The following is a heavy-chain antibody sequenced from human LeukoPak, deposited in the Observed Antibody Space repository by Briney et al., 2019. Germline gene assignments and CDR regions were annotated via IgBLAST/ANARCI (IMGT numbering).Heavy chain of an antibody. V-gene: IGHV3-23*01. Sequence: GGSLRLSCRASGFNFNTYAISWVRQAPGKGLEWVSTINNSGGSKFYAASVKGRFTISRDNSMNLVYLQMNNLRPEDTALYYCAKDVRQYSSGSYFDFWGQGTLVTVSS. D-gene: IGHD3-10*01. CDR3: AKDVRQYSSGSYFDF. CDR2: INNSGGSK. CDR1: GFNFNTYA. J-gene: IGHJ4*02.